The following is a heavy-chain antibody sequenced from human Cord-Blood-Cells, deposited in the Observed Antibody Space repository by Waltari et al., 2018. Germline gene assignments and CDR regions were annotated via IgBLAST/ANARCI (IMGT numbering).Heavy chain of an antibody. D-gene: IGHD6-13*01. Sequence: QVQLVQSGAEVKKPGASVKVSCKASGYTFTGYYMHWVRQALGQGLEWMGWINPKSGGTNYAQKFQGRGTMTRDTSISTAYMELSRLRSDDTAVYYCAGAGYSSSWYDYWGQGTLVTVSS. CDR1: GYTFTGYY. CDR3: AGAGYSSSWYDY. CDR2: INPKSGGT. V-gene: IGHV1-2*02. J-gene: IGHJ4*02.